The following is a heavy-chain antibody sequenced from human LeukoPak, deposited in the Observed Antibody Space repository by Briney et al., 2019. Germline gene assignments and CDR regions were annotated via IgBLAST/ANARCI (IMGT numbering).Heavy chain of an antibody. CDR2: VNDSGGT. CDR3: ARLGRALQGYYYYYMDV. J-gene: IGHJ6*03. Sequence: PSETLSLTCAVYIDSFTNYYWNWIRQTPGKGLEWIGEVNDSGGTNINPSLKSRVTIPVDTSKNQFSLKLSSVTAADTAVYYCARLGRALQGYYYYYMDVWGTGTTVTISS. D-gene: IGHD3-10*01. V-gene: IGHV4-34*01. CDR1: IDSFTNYY.